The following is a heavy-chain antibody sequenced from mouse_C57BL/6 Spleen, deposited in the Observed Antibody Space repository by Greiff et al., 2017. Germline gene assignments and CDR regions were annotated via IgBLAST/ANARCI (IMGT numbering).Heavy chain of an antibody. CDR2: INPNNGGT. CDR1: GYTFTDYN. D-gene: IGHD2-3*01. Sequence: EVQLQQSGPELVKPGASVKIPCKASGYTFTDYNMDWVKQSHGKSLEWIGDINPNNGGTNYNQKFKGKATLTVDKSSSTAYMELRSLTSEDTAVYYCARSDGYYGYFDVWGTGTTVTVSS. J-gene: IGHJ1*03. V-gene: IGHV1-18*01. CDR3: ARSDGYYGYFDV.